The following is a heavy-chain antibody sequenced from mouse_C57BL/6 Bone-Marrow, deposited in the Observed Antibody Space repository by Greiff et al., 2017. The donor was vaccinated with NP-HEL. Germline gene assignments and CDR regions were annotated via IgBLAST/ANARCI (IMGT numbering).Heavy chain of an antibody. CDR2: IYPGDGDT. V-gene: IGHV1-80*01. D-gene: IGHD2-4*01. Sequence: QVQLQQSGAELVKPGASVKISCKASGYAFSSYWMNWVKQRPGKGLEWIGQIYPGDGDTNYNGKFKGKATLTAVKSSSTAYMQLSSLTSEDSAIYFCARGDDYDGRDFDYWGQGTTLTVSS. CDR1: GYAFSSYW. J-gene: IGHJ2*01. CDR3: ARGDDYDGRDFDY.